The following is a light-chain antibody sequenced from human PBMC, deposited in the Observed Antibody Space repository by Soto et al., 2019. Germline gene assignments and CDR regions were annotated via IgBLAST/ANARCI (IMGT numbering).Light chain of an antibody. J-gene: IGLJ1*01. V-gene: IGLV2-14*01. CDR2: SVS. CDR3: ISYTVSRSYV. CDR1: SSDIGTYDH. Sequence: QSALTQPASVSGSPGQSITISCSGTSSDIGTYDHVAWFQQFPGKTPKLMIYSVSNRPSGVSYRFSGSKSGNTASLTISGLLAEDEADYYCISYTVSRSYVFGTGTKLTVL.